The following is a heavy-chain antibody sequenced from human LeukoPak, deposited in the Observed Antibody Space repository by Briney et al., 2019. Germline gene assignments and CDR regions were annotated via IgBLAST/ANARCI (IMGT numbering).Heavy chain of an antibody. CDR3: ARERSSSGGHNWFDP. J-gene: IGHJ5*02. D-gene: IGHD4-23*01. Sequence: TSETLSLTCTVSGGYIITSGHYWGWIRQPPGKGLEWIGRIYYTGVTSTNPFFRSRMSISVDTSKPQSSLNLTSVTAADAAVYYCARERSSSGGHNWFDPWGQGTLVTVSS. CDR1: GGYIITSGHY. CDR2: IYYTGVT. V-gene: IGHV4-39*07.